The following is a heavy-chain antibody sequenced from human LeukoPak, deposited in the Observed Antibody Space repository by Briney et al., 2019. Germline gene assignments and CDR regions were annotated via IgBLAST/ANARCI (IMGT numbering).Heavy chain of an antibody. CDR2: ISAYNGNT. CDR3: ARAFGSYYYDSSGYAFDI. D-gene: IGHD3-22*01. J-gene: IGHJ3*02. CDR1: GYTFTSYG. Sequence: ASVKVSCKASGYTFTSYGISWVRQAPGQGLEWMGWISAYNGNTNYAQKFQGRVTMTRDTSISTAYMELSRLRSDDTAVYYCARAFGSYYYDSSGYAFDIWGQGTMVTVSS. V-gene: IGHV1-18*01.